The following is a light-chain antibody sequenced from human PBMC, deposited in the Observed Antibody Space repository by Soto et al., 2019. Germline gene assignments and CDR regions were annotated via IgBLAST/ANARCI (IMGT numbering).Light chain of an antibody. V-gene: IGLV2-14*03. CDR3: ISHTSSGTRV. CDR1: SSDVGAYNY. J-gene: IGLJ7*01. CDR2: DVS. Sequence: QSVLTQPASVTGSPGQSITISCTGTSSDVGAYNYVSWYQQHPGKAPKLMIYDVSNRPSGVSTRVSGSKSGNTASLTDSGLQAEVEADYYCISHTSSGTRVFGTGTQLTVL.